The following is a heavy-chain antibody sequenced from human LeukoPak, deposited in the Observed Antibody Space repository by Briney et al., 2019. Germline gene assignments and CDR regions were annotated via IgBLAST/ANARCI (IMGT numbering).Heavy chain of an antibody. D-gene: IGHD3-10*01. Sequence: GGSLRLSCAASGFTFSSSALSWVRQAPGKGLEWVSAISGSGGVTYYRDSVKGRFTVSRDNSKNTLYLQMNSLRAEDTALYYCAKNGSGTSRAFDVWGQGTMVTVSS. CDR3: AKNGSGTSRAFDV. CDR2: ISGSGGVT. J-gene: IGHJ3*01. V-gene: IGHV3-23*01. CDR1: GFTFSSSA.